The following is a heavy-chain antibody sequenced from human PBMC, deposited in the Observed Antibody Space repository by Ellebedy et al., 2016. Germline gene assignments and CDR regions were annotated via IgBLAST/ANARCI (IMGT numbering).Heavy chain of an antibody. Sequence: GESLKISCAASGFTFSSYAMHWVRQAPGKGLEWVAVMSFDGSNKYYADSVKGRFTVSRDNSKNTLYLQMDSLRDEDTAVYHCAKTDIVLNVYARSMDVWGQGTTVTVSS. CDR3: AKTDIVLNVYARSMDV. CDR2: MSFDGSNK. D-gene: IGHD2-8*01. V-gene: IGHV3-30-3*01. J-gene: IGHJ6*02. CDR1: GFTFSSYA.